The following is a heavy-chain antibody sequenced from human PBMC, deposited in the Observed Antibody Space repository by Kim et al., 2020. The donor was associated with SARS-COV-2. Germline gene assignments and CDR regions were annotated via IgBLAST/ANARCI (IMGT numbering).Heavy chain of an antibody. D-gene: IGHD6-19*01. Sequence: GGSLRLSCAASGFTFSSYGMHWVRQAPGKGLEWVAVISYDGSNKYYADSVKGRFTISRDNSKNTLYLQMNSLRAEDTAVYYCAKNGGSGWYYFDYWGQGTLVTASS. CDR1: GFTFSSYG. CDR2: ISYDGSNK. CDR3: AKNGGSGWYYFDY. J-gene: IGHJ4*02. V-gene: IGHV3-30*18.